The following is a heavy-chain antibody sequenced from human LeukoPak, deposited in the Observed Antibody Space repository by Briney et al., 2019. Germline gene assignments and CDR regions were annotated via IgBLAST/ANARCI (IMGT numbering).Heavy chain of an antibody. V-gene: IGHV3-7*01. CDR2: IKQDGSEK. D-gene: IGHD6-19*01. CDR3: ARGGRYSSGWYWDFDY. CDR1: GFTFSSYW. J-gene: IGHJ4*02. Sequence: GGSLRLSCAASGFTFSSYWMSWVRQAPGKGLEWVANIKQDGSEKYYVDSVKGRFTISRDNAKNSLYLQMNSLRAEDTAVYYCARGGRYSSGWYWDFDYRGQGTLVTVSS.